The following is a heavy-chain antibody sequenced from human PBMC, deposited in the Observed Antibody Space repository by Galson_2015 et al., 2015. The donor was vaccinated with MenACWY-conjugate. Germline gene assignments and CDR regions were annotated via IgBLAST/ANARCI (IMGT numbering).Heavy chain of an antibody. CDR3: AREGGKAAAGRHYYYGMDV. CDR2: ISSSSSYI. V-gene: IGHV3-21*01. J-gene: IGHJ6*02. CDR1: GFTFSSYS. D-gene: IGHD6-13*01. Sequence: SLRLSCAASGFTFSSYSMNWVRQAPGKGLEWVSSISSSSSYIYYADSVKGRFTISRDNAKNSLYLQMNSLRAEDTAVYYCAREGGKAAAGRHYYYGMDVWGQGTTVTVSS.